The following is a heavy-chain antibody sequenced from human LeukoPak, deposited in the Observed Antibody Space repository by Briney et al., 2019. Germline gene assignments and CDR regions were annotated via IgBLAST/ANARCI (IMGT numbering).Heavy chain of an antibody. CDR3: ARAARIQLWLFDY. V-gene: IGHV4-4*07. Sequence: IGRVYASGSTNYNPSLKSRVTISVDTSKNQLSLKLSSVTAADTAVYYCARAARIQLWLFDYWGQGTLVTVSS. D-gene: IGHD5-18*01. J-gene: IGHJ4*02. CDR2: VYASGST.